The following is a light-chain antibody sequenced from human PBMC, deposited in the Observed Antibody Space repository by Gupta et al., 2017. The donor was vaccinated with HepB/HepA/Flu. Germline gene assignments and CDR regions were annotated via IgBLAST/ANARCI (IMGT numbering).Light chain of an antibody. CDR1: QSIASF. CDR2: AAS. J-gene: IGKJ4*01. V-gene: IGKV1-39*01. CDR3: QQSFSTPPAAT. Sequence: DIQMTQSPSYLSASIVDRVTFTCRASQSIASFLNWYQQKPGMAPKLLIYAASSLQSGVPARFSGSGSGTDFTLTITSLQPEDFATYYCQQSFSTPPAATFGGGSKLEI.